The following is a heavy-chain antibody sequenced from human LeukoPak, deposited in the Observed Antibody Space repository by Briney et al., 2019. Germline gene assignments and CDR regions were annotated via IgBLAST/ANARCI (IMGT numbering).Heavy chain of an antibody. CDR2: ISSSGSTI. J-gene: IGHJ2*01. D-gene: IGHD3-22*01. CDR3: VRAMDPNYYDSSGYQDWYFDL. CDR1: GFTFSSYE. Sequence: GSLRLSCAASGFTFSSYEMNWVRQAPGKGLEWVSYISSSGSTIYYADSVKGRFTISRDNAKNSLYLQMNSLRAEDTAVYYCVRAMDPNYYDSSGYQDWYFDLWGRGTLVTVSS. V-gene: IGHV3-48*03.